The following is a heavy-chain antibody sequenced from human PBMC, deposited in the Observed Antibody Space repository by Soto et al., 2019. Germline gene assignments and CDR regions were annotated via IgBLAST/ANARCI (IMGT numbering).Heavy chain of an antibody. CDR1: GYTFTSYD. CDR3: ARAPLESVAAYYYYYMDV. Sequence: ASVKVSCKASGYTFTSYDINWVRQATGQGLEWMGWMNPNSGNTGYAQKFQSRVTMTRNTSISIAYMELSSLRSEDTAVYFCARAPLESVAAYYYYYMDVWGKGTTVTVSS. V-gene: IGHV1-8*01. J-gene: IGHJ6*03. CDR2: MNPNSGNT. D-gene: IGHD2-15*01.